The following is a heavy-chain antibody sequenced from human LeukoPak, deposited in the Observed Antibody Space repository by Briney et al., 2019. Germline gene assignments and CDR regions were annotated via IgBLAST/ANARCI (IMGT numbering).Heavy chain of an antibody. CDR2: INHSGST. Sequence: PSETLSLTCAVYGGSFSGYYWSWIRQPPGKGLEWIGEINHSGSTNYNPSLKSRATISVDTSKNQFSLKLSSVTAADTAVYYCARPARRRIVVVKDYYYMDVWGKGTTVTVSS. J-gene: IGHJ6*03. D-gene: IGHD3-22*01. CDR1: GGSFSGYY. V-gene: IGHV4-34*01. CDR3: ARPARRRIVVVKDYYYMDV.